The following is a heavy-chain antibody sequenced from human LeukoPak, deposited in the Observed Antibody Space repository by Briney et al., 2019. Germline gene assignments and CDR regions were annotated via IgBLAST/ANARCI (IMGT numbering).Heavy chain of an antibody. Sequence: GGSLRLSCVASGFTVGSSYMGWVRQAPGKGLEWVSVIYSGGSTYYADSMKGRFTLSRDNSKNTLYLQMNSLRAEDTAVYYCARLSGSYYEADYWGQGTLVTVSS. J-gene: IGHJ4*02. D-gene: IGHD1-26*01. CDR3: ARLSGSYYEADY. CDR1: GFTVGSSY. V-gene: IGHV3-53*01. CDR2: IYSGGST.